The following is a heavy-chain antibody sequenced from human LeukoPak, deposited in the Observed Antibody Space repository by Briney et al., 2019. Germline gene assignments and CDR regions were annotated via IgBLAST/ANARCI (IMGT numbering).Heavy chain of an antibody. D-gene: IGHD6-13*01. Sequence: ASVRFSCKASGYTFTSYDINWVRQATGQGLGWMGCMNPNSGNTGYAQTFQGRVTMTRNTSISTAYMELSSLRSDDTAVYYCARAGGYSSSYYWGQGTLVTVSS. V-gene: IGHV1-8*01. CDR2: MNPNSGNT. CDR1: GYTFTSYD. CDR3: ARAGGYSSSYY. J-gene: IGHJ4*02.